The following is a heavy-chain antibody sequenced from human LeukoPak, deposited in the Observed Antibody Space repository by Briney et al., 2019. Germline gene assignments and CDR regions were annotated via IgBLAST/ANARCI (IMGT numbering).Heavy chain of an antibody. CDR1: GASITSYY. Sequence: SETLSLTCTVSGASITSYYWSWIRQPPGKGLEWIGYIYYSGNINYNPSLKSRVSISLDTSKSHFSLRLNSVTAADTAVYYCAAVLPIPQTIEYWGQGTLVTVSS. V-gene: IGHV4-59*08. D-gene: IGHD2-21*01. J-gene: IGHJ4*02. CDR3: AAVLPIPQTIEY. CDR2: IYYSGNI.